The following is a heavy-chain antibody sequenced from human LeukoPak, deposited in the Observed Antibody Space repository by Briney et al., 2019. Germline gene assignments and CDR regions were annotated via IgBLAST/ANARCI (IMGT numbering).Heavy chain of an antibody. D-gene: IGHD2-15*01. CDR2: IIPIFGTA. CDR3: ARAYCSGGSCCIDY. J-gene: IGHJ4*02. V-gene: IGHV1-69*06. Sequence: SVKVSCKASGGTFSSYAISWVRQAPGQGLEWMGGIIPIFGTANYAQKFQGRVTITADKSTSTAYMELSSLRSEDTAVYYCARAYCSGGSCCIDYWGQGTLVTVSS. CDR1: GGTFSSYA.